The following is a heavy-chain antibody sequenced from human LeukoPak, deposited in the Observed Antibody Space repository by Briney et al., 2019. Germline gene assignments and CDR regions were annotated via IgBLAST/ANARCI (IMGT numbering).Heavy chain of an antibody. CDR2: IYYSGST. CDR1: GGSISSGGYY. J-gene: IGHJ6*04. V-gene: IGHV4-31*03. D-gene: IGHD2-2*01. CDR3: ARSGPAAIRYLYYYYGMEV. Sequence: SQTLSLTCTVSGGSISSGGYYWSWIRQHPGKGLEWIGYIYYSGSTYYNPSLKSRVTITVDTSKNQFSLKLSSVTAADTAVYYCARSGPAAIRYLYYYYGMEVWGKGATVTVSS.